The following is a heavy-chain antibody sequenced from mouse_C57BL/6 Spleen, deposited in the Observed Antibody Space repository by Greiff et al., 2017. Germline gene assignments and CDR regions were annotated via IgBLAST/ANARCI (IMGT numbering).Heavy chain of an antibody. CDR1: GYTFTSYW. V-gene: IGHV1-69*01. Sequence: QVQLQQPGAELVMPGASVKLSCKASGYTFTSYWMHWVKQRPGQGLEWIGEIDPSDSYTNYNQKFKGKSTLTVDKSSSTAYMQLSSLTSEDSAVYYCARRGYDGSWFAYWGQGTLVTVSA. CDR3: ARRGYDGSWFAY. CDR2: IDPSDSYT. D-gene: IGHD2-3*01. J-gene: IGHJ3*01.